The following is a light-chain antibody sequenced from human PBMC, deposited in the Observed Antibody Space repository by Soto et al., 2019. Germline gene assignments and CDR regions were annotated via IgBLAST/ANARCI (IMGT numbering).Light chain of an antibody. CDR1: QSVSSN. CDR3: QQHNNWPPWT. Sequence: EIVMTQSPATLSVSPGERATLSCRASQSVSSNLAWYQQKPGQAPRLLMYGASTRATGIPDRFSGSGSGTEFTLTNSSLQSEDFAVYSCQQHNNWPPWTFGQGTKVEIK. V-gene: IGKV3-15*01. CDR2: GAS. J-gene: IGKJ1*01.